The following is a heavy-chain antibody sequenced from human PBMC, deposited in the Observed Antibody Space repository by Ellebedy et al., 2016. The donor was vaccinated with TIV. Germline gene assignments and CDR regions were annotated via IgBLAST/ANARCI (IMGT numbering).Heavy chain of an antibody. D-gene: IGHD3-10*01. J-gene: IGHJ4*02. CDR2: IDPSDSYT. Sequence: GESLKISCKGSGYSFTSYWISWGRQMPGKGLEWMGRIDPSDSYTNYSPSFQGQVTISADKSISTAYLQWSSLKASDTAMYYCARLVRGVPERGYFDYWGQGTLVTVSS. V-gene: IGHV5-10-1*04. CDR3: ARLVRGVPERGYFDY. CDR1: GYSFTSYW.